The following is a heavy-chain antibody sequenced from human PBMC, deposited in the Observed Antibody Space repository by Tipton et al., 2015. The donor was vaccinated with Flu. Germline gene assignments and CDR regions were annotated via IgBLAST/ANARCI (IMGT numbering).Heavy chain of an antibody. J-gene: IGHJ3*02. V-gene: IGHV4-39*07. D-gene: IGHD3-10*01. CDR2: IYYSGST. Sequence: TLSLTCTVSGGSISSSSYYWGWIRQPPGKGLEWIGSIYYSGSTYYNPSLKSRVTISVDTSKNQFSLKLSSVTAADTAVYYCARRGRRSAAFDIWGQGTMVTVSS. CDR1: GGSISSSSYY. CDR3: ARRGRRSAAFDI.